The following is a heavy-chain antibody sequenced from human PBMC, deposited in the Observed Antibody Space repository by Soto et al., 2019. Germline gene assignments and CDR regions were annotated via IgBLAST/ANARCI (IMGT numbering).Heavy chain of an antibody. D-gene: IGHD6-13*01. J-gene: IGHJ6*02. Sequence: QLQLQESGPGLVKPSETLSLTCTVSGGSISSSSYWGWLRHPPGKGLEWIGSIYSIGSTYYNPSLKSRVTISVDTSKNQFSLKLSSVTAADTAVYYCRRSSRYSTDVWGQGTTVTVSS. CDR1: GGSISSSSY. CDR2: IYSIGST. CDR3: RRSSRYSTDV. V-gene: IGHV4-39*01.